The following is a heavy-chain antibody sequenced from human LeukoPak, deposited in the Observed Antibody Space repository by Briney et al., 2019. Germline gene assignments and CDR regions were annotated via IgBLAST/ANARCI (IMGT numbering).Heavy chain of an antibody. V-gene: IGHV1-2*02. CDR2: INPNCCGT. Sequence: ASVKVSCKASGYIFPGCYMHWVRQAPGQGLEWMGWINPNCCGTNYAQKFQDRVSMARDTSISIAYMELSRLRSDDRDVYYCARSNYYGSGRYWYLDLWGRGTLVTVSS. CDR1: GYIFPGCY. D-gene: IGHD3-10*01. CDR3: ARSNYYGSGRYWYLDL. J-gene: IGHJ2*01.